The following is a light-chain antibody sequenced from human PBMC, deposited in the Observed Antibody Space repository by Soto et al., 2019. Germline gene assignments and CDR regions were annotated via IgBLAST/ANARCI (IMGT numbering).Light chain of an antibody. Sequence: AIRMTQSPSLLSASTGDRVTITCRASQGISSYLAWYQQKPGKAPKLLIYAASTLQSGVPSRFSGSGSGTDFTLTISCLQSEDFATYYCQQYYSYPVTFGQGTKVDIK. J-gene: IGKJ1*01. CDR3: QQYYSYPVT. V-gene: IGKV1-8*01. CDR1: QGISSY. CDR2: AAS.